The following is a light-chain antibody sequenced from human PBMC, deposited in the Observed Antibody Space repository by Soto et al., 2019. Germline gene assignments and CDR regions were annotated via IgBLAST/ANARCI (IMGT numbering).Light chain of an antibody. CDR3: QQCSTAYT. V-gene: IGKV1-39*01. J-gene: IGKJ2*01. Sequence: DLQMTQSPSSLSAFVGDKVTITCRASQSINTYLNWYQQKPGKAPKLLIYAASTLQSGVPPRFSGSGSGTDFTLTISSLQPEDFATYYCQQCSTAYTFGQGTKLELK. CDR2: AAS. CDR1: QSINTY.